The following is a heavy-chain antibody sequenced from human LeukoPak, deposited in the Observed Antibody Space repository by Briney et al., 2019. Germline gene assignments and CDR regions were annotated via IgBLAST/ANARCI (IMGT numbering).Heavy chain of an antibody. CDR3: ASMYFSQYLQH. V-gene: IGHV3-53*01. D-gene: IGHD2-8*01. Sequence: GSLRLSCAASGFTVNSNHMSWVRQAPGKGLEWVSVIYSGGSTYYADSVKGRFTISRDNSKNTLYLQMNSLRAEDTAVYYCASMYFSQYLQHWGQGTLVTVSS. J-gene: IGHJ1*01. CDR1: GFTVNSNH. CDR2: IYSGGST.